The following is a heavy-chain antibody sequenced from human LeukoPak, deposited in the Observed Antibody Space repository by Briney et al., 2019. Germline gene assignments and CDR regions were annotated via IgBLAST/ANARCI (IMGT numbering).Heavy chain of an antibody. CDR2: VYYSGST. V-gene: IGHV4-59*01. CDR3: ARGAIVPAAIDY. CDR1: GGSISSYY. J-gene: IGHJ4*02. Sequence: SETLSLTCTVSGGSISSYYWSWIRQPPGKGLEWIGYVYYSGSTNYNPSLKSRVTISVDTSKNQFSLKVNSVTAADTAVYYCARGAIVPAAIDYWGQGTLVTFSS. D-gene: IGHD2-2*01.